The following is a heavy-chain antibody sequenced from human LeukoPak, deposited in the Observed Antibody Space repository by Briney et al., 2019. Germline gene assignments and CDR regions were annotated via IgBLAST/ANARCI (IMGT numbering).Heavy chain of an antibody. Sequence: SETLSLTCTVSGGSLISSINYWGWIRQPPGKGLEWIGYIYYSGSTNYNPSLKSRVTISVDTSKNQFSLKLSSVTAADTAVYYCARDSSGFNWFDPWGQGTLVTVSS. CDR3: ARDSSGFNWFDP. J-gene: IGHJ5*02. CDR2: IYYSGST. D-gene: IGHD3-3*01. CDR1: GGSLISSINY. V-gene: IGHV4-61*01.